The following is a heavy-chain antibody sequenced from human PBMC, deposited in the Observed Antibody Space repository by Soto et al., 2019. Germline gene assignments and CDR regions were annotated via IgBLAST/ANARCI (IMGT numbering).Heavy chain of an antibody. Sequence: SETLSLTCTVSGAPISGFYWSWIRKSAGKGLEWIGRIYATGTTDSNPSLKSRVTMSVDTSKNQFSLNFNSVTASDTALYYCVSQRTTVLTQAYFDYWGPGALVTVSS. CDR1: GAPISGFY. D-gene: IGHD4-17*01. CDR3: VSQRTTVLTQAYFDY. V-gene: IGHV4-4*07. CDR2: IYATGTT. J-gene: IGHJ4*02.